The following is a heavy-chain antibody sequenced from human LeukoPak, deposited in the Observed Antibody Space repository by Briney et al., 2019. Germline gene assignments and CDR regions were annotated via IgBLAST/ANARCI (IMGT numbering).Heavy chain of an antibody. J-gene: IGHJ4*02. CDR1: GFTFSHYS. D-gene: IGHD2-15*01. CDR2: ISSSSNYI. V-gene: IGHV3-21*01. Sequence: GGSLRLSCAASGFTFSHYSMNWVRQAPGNGREWVSSISSSSNYIYYADSVKGRFSISRDNAKNSVYLQVNSLRADDTAVYYCARVRARYGVGVAATSDYWGQGTPVTVSS. CDR3: ARVRARYGVGVAATSDY.